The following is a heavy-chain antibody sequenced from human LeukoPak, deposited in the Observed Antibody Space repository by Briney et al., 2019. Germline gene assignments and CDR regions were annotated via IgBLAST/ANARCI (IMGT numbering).Heavy chain of an antibody. CDR3: ARGGSSWYYFDY. Sequence: GGSLRLSCAASGFTFSRYSMNWVRQAPGKGLEWVSYISSSSRTKYYADSVKGRFTISRDNAKNSLYLQMNSLRAEDTAVYYCARGGSSWYYFDYWGQGTLVTVSS. D-gene: IGHD6-13*01. CDR1: GFTFSRYS. V-gene: IGHV3-48*01. J-gene: IGHJ4*02. CDR2: ISSSSRTK.